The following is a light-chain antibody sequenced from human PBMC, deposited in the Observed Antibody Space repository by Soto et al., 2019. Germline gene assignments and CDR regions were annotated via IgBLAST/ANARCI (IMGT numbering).Light chain of an antibody. CDR2: DVS. Sequence: AIQLTQSPSSLSASVGDRVTITCRASQDIRGALAWYQQKPGKAPKILIYDVSRLQSGDPSRFSGSSSGTDFTLTISGLQPEDFATYYCQQFNSYPIIFGQGTRLDIK. CDR3: QQFNSYPII. J-gene: IGKJ5*01. CDR1: QDIRGA. V-gene: IGKV1-13*02.